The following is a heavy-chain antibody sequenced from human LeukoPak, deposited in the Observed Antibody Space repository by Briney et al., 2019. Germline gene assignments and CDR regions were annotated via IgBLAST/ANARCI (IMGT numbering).Heavy chain of an antibody. J-gene: IGHJ4*02. D-gene: IGHD5-24*01. V-gene: IGHV3-7*01. Sequence: GGSLGLSCAASGFTFSNYWMTWVRQAPGKGLEWVANIKQDGSEKYHVDSVKGRFTISRDNAKNSLYLQMNSLRAEDTAVYYCARDPPRWLQLPLLWGQGTLVTVSS. CDR1: GFTFSNYW. CDR3: ARDPPRWLQLPLL. CDR2: IKQDGSEK.